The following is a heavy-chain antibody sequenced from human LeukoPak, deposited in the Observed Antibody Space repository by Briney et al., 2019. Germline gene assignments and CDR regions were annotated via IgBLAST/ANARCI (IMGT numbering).Heavy chain of an antibody. CDR2: IWYDGSNK. CDR1: GLTFSSYG. V-gene: IGHV3-33*01. D-gene: IGHD5-24*01. Sequence: GRSLRLSCAASGLTFSSYGMHWVRQAPGKGLEWVAVIWYDGSNKYYADSVKGRFTISRDNSKNTLYLQMNSLRAEDTAVYYCARAGLDGYNRAGVFFDYWGQGTLVTVSS. J-gene: IGHJ4*02. CDR3: ARAGLDGYNRAGVFFDY.